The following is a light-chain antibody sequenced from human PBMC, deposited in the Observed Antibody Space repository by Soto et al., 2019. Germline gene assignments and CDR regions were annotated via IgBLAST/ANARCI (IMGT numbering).Light chain of an antibody. CDR2: KSS. V-gene: IGKV1-5*03. CDR3: QQYNSNPWT. CDR1: QSISSW. Sequence: DIQMTQYPSTLSASVGDRVTITCRASQSISSWLAWYQQKPGKAPKLLIYKSSSLESGVPSRFSGSGSGTEFPLTISSRQPDDFANYYCQQYNSNPWTFSEGTKGEIK. J-gene: IGKJ1*01.